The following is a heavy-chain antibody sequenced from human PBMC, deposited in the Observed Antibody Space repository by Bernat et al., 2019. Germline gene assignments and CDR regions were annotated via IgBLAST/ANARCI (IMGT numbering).Heavy chain of an antibody. V-gene: IGHV3-30-3*01. CDR2: ISYDGSNK. CDR1: GFTFSSYA. Sequence: QVQLVESGGGVVQPGRSLRLSCAASGFTFSSYAMHWVRQAPGKGLEWVAVISYDGSNKYYADSVKGRFTISRDNSKNTLYLQMNSLRAEDTAVYYCARDLDGPFDYWGQGTLVTVSS. J-gene: IGHJ4*02. D-gene: IGHD3/OR15-3a*01. CDR3: ARDLDGPFDY.